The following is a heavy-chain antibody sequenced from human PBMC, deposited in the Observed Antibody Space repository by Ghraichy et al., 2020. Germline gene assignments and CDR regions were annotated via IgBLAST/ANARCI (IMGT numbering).Heavy chain of an antibody. CDR1: GYPFTDYD. J-gene: IGHJ4*02. D-gene: IGHD2-15*01. CDR2: MNTGRGNT. V-gene: IGHV1-8*01. Sequence: ASVKVSCKASGYPFTDYDINWVRQASGQGLEYMGWMNTGRGNTGFAQQFQDRVSMTRDTSTSTAYLELTSLGTDDTAIYFCARGLPYCVQVVDSWGQGTLVIVSS. CDR3: ARGLPYCVQVVDS.